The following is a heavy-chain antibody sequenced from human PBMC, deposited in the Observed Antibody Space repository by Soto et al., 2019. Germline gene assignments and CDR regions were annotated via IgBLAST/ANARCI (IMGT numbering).Heavy chain of an antibody. J-gene: IGHJ3*02. V-gene: IGHV3-9*01. D-gene: IGHD6-13*01. CDR2: ISWNSGSI. CDR1: GFTFDDYA. CDR3: AKDSSSWLGGVAFDI. Sequence: SLRLSCAASGFTFDDYAMHWVRQAPGKGLEWVSGISWNSGSIGYADSVKGRFTISRDNAKNSLYLQMNSLRAEDTALYYCAKDSSSWLGGVAFDIWGQGTMVTVSS.